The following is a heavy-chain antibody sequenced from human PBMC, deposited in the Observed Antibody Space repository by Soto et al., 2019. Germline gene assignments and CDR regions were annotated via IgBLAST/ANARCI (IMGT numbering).Heavy chain of an antibody. D-gene: IGHD6-19*01. V-gene: IGHV4-38-2*01. CDR2: IYHSGDT. J-gene: IGHJ4*02. CDR1: GYSLTSGYY. Sequence: SETLSLTCAVSGYSLTSGYYCGWIRQPPGKGLEWTGSIYHSGDTYYNPSLKSRVTISVDTSKNHFSLKLTSVTAADTAVYYCARARIVVAGTIVDYWGQGTLVTVSS. CDR3: ARARIVVAGTIVDY.